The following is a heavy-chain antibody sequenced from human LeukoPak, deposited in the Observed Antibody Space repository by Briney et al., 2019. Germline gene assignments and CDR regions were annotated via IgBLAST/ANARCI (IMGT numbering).Heavy chain of an antibody. D-gene: IGHD6-13*01. CDR2: INPKSGGT. J-gene: IGHJ4*02. Sequence: ASVKVSFTASGYTFTDYYMHWVRQAPGQGLEWMGWINPKSGGTNYAQNFQGRVTMTRDTSISTAYMELSGLRSDDRAVYYCVRDAIAAAGTGGWGQGTLVTVSS. V-gene: IGHV1-2*02. CDR3: VRDAIAAAGTGG. CDR1: GYTFTDYY.